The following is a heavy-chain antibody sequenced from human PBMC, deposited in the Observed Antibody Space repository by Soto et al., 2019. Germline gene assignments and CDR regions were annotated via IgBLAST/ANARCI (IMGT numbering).Heavy chain of an antibody. Sequence: QVQLVQSGAEVKKPGSSVKVSCKASGGTFSSYAISWVRQAPGQGLEWMGGIIPIFGTANYAQKFKGRVTITADESPSTAYMELSSLRSEDKAVYYCERDRDSSGWHLSDYWGQGTLVTVSS. D-gene: IGHD6-19*01. V-gene: IGHV1-69*01. CDR1: GGTFSSYA. CDR2: IIPIFGTA. CDR3: ERDRDSSGWHLSDY. J-gene: IGHJ4*02.